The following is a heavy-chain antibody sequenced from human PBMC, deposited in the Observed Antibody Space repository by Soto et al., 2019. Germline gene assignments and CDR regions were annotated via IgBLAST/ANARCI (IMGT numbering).Heavy chain of an antibody. CDR3: AGDSSGWHYFDY. CDR1: GGTFSSYA. J-gene: IGHJ4*02. CDR2: IIPIFGTA. Sequence: SVKVSCKASGGTFSSYAISWVRQAPGQGLEWMGGIIPIFGTANYAQKFQGRVTITADESTSTAYMELSSLRSEDTAVYYCAGDSSGWHYFDYWGQGTLVTVSS. D-gene: IGHD6-19*01. V-gene: IGHV1-69*13.